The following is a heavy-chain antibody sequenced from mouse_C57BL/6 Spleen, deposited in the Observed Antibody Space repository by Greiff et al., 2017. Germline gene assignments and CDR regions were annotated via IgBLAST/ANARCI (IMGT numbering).Heavy chain of an antibody. CDR1: GYTFTDHT. V-gene: IGHV1-78*01. CDR2: LYPRDGST. CDR3: ARSDYDGYYFDY. Sequence: VQGVESDAELVKPGASVKISCKVSGYTFTDHTIHWMKQRPDQGLEWIGYLYPRDGSTKYNEKFKGKATLTADKSSSTAYMQLNSLTSEDSAVYVCARSDYDGYYFDYWGQGTTLTVSS. J-gene: IGHJ2*01. D-gene: IGHD2-3*01.